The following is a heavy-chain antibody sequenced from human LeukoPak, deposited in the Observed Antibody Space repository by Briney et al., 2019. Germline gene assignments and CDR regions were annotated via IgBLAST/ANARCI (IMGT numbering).Heavy chain of an antibody. CDR3: ARRSTYGSGTNYLFDY. D-gene: IGHD3-10*01. CDR2: IYPGDSDT. J-gene: IGHJ4*02. V-gene: IGHV5-51*01. CDR1: GYSFTTYW. Sequence: GESLKISCKGSGYSFTTYWITWVRQMPGKGLEWMGIIYPGDSDTRYSPSFQGQITISADKSISTAYLQWSSLKASDTAMYYCARRSTYGSGTNYLFDYWGQGTLVTVSS.